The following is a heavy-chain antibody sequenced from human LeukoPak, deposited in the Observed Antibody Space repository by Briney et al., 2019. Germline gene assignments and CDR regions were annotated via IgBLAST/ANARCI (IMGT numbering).Heavy chain of an antibody. CDR3: ARVDYPPDDYGDYDADYYFDY. CDR1: GGSISSGGYY. CDR2: IYYSGST. Sequence: SQTLSLTCTVSGGSISSGGYYWSWIRQHPGKGLEWIGYIYYSGSTYYNPSLKSRVTISVDTSKNQFSLKLSSVTAADTAVYYCARVDYPPDDYGDYDADYYFDYWGQGTLVTVSS. V-gene: IGHV4-31*03. J-gene: IGHJ4*02. D-gene: IGHD4-17*01.